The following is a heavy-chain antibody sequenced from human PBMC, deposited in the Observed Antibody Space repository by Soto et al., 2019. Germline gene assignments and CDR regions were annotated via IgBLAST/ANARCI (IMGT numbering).Heavy chain of an antibody. D-gene: IGHD2-21*02. J-gene: IGHJ4*02. V-gene: IGHV4-31*03. CDR3: VSGDEWGVLLAN. CDR1: GASINSGGDY. Sequence: PSETLSLTCTVSGASINSGGDYWNWVRLLPGRGLEWIGYIYFTGDTYYNPSLESRVTISLYTPQNEFSLELNSLCGAYPAVYVCVSGDEWGVLLANWGPGALVTVSS. CDR2: IYFTGDT.